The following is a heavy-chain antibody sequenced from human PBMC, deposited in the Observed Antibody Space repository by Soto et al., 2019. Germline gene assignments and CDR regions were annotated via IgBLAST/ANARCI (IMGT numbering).Heavy chain of an antibody. Sequence: GGSLRLSCAASGFTFTNYAMGWVRQAPGKGLEWVSVVSSGGSTYYADSVTGRFTVSRDNSKNTLSLQMNSLRAEDTAVYYCAKRRGAGGHFDYWGQGALVTVS. CDR2: VSSGGST. CDR3: AKRRGAGGHFDY. CDR1: GFTFTNYA. J-gene: IGHJ4*02. V-gene: IGHV3-23*01. D-gene: IGHD2-15*01.